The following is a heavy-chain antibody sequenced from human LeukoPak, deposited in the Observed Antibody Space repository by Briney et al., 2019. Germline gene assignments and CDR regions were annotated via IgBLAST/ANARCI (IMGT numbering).Heavy chain of an antibody. D-gene: IGHD1-26*01. CDR3: ARDSVGAADY. CDR2: IKQDGSEK. CDR1: GFTLSSYW. Sequence: GGSLRLSCVASGFTLSSYWMSWVRQAPGKGLEWVANIKQDGSEKYYVDSLKGRFTISRDNAKNSLSLQMNSLRAEDTAVYYCARDSVGAADYWGQGTLVTVSS. J-gene: IGHJ4*02. V-gene: IGHV3-7*01.